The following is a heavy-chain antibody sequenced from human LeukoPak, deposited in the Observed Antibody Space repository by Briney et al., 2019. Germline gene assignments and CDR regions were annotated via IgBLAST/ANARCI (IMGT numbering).Heavy chain of an antibody. CDR3: ARKWYYDFWSGYRD. D-gene: IGHD3-3*01. V-gene: IGHV1-69*04. J-gene: IGHJ4*02. CDR2: IIPILGIA. Sequence: GASVKVSCKASGGTFSSYAITWVRQAPGQGLEWMGRIIPILGIANYAQKFQGRVTITADKSTSTAYMELSSLRSEDTAVYYCARKWYYDFWSGYRDWGQGTLVTVSS. CDR1: GGTFSSYA.